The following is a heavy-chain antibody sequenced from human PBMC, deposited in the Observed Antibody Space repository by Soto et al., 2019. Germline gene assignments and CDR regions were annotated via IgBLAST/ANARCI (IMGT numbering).Heavy chain of an antibody. Sequence: PSETLSLTCTVSGVSISSYYWIWIRQPPGKGLEWIGYIYYSGSTNYNPSLKSRVTISVDTSKNQFSLKLSSVTAADTAVYYCARGASDWFDPWGQGTLVTVSS. CDR1: GVSISSYY. V-gene: IGHV4-59*01. D-gene: IGHD2-2*01. J-gene: IGHJ5*02. CDR2: IYYSGST. CDR3: ARGASDWFDP.